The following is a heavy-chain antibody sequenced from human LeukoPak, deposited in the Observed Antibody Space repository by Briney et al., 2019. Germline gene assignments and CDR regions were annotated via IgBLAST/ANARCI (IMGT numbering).Heavy chain of an antibody. D-gene: IGHD3-22*01. CDR3: ARQAYYYDSSGYYLGGFAFDI. Sequence: PSETLSLTCTVSGGSISSYYRSWIRQPPGKGLEWIAYIYYSGSTNYNTSLKTRVTISVDTSKNEFSLKMRSVTAADTAVYYCARQAYYYDSSGYYLGGFAFDIWGQGTMVTVSS. CDR2: IYYSGST. J-gene: IGHJ3*02. CDR1: GGSISSYY. V-gene: IGHV4-59*08.